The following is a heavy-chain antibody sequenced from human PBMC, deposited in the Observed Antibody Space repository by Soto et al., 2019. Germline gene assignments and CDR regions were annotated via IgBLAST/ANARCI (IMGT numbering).Heavy chain of an antibody. Sequence: PVGSLRLSCLPSGFNFSIYGMHWVRQAPGRGLERVAIISYDGSNTYYADSVKGRFTISRDNSKNTLYLQMNSLRAVDTFVYYCAKEGGLSGSYYISSSYYFDYWGQGT. CDR1: GFNFSIYG. CDR3: AKEGGLSGSYYISSSYYFDY. CDR2: ISYDGSNT. J-gene: IGHJ4*02. D-gene: IGHD1-26*01. V-gene: IGHV3-30*18.